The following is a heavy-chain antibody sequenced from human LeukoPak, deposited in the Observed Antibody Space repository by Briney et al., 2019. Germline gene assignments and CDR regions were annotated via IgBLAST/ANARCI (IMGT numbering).Heavy chain of an antibody. CDR3: ARPREQWLGNDAFDI. Sequence: SETLSLTCTVSGGSMNNYYWTWIRQPPGKGLEWIGYIYYSGSTNYNPSLKSRVTISVDTSKNQFSLKLSSVTAADSAVYYCARPREQWLGNDAFDIWGHGKMVTVSS. CDR2: IYYSGST. V-gene: IGHV4-59*08. CDR1: GGSMNNYY. D-gene: IGHD6-19*01. J-gene: IGHJ3*02.